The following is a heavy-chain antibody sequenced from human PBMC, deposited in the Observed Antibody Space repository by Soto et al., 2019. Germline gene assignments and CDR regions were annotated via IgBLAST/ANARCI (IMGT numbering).Heavy chain of an antibody. CDR1: DGSFSEFY. V-gene: IGHV4-34*01. CDR2: INHSGAT. D-gene: IGHD3-10*01. CDR3: ARGRPGVRGIRFDS. J-gene: IGHJ4*02. Sequence: QVHLQQWGAGLLKPSETLSLTCAVYDGSFSEFYWSWIRQPPGKGLEWIGEINHSGATNYNPSLKSRVTISVDTSKNQFSLKVSSVTAADTAVYYCARGRPGVRGIRFDSWGQGTLVTVSS.